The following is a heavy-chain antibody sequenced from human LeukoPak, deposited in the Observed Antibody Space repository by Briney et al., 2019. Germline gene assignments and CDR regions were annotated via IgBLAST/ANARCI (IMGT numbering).Heavy chain of an antibody. CDR2: ITAYNDNT. CDR3: ARALLWFGEPSHIDY. Sequence: GASVKVSCKASGYTFTSYGISWVRQAPGQGLEWMGWITAYNDNTNYAQKLQGRVTMTTDTSTSTAYMELRSLRSGDTAVYYCARALLWFGEPSHIDYWGQGTLVTASS. V-gene: IGHV1-18*01. J-gene: IGHJ4*02. CDR1: GYTFTSYG. D-gene: IGHD3-10*01.